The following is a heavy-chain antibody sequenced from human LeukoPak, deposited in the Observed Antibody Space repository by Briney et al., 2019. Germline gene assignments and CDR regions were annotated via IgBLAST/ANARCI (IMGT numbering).Heavy chain of an antibody. CDR1: GGSFSGYY. CDR3: ARVGGYSYVYYYYYYMDV. Sequence: GTLSLTCAVYGGSFSGYYWGWIRQPPGKGLEWVSSISSSSSYIYYADSVKGRFTISRDNAKNSLYLQMNSLRAEDTAVYYCARVGGYSYVYYYYYYMDVWGKGTTVTVSS. J-gene: IGHJ6*03. CDR2: ISSSSSYI. D-gene: IGHD5-18*01. V-gene: IGHV3-21*01.